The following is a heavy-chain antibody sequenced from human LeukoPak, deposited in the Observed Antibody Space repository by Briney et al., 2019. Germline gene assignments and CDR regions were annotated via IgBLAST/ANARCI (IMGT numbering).Heavy chain of an antibody. CDR2: INRGGDT. V-gene: IGHV4-34*01. CDR1: GGSFSGYY. Sequence: SETLSLTCAVYGGSFSGYYWGWIRQPPGKGLEWIGEINRGGDTNYNPFPKSRATISIDTSRNYFSLKLSSVTAADTAVYYCARGRGTGSYFHDWGQGTLVTVSS. J-gene: IGHJ4*03. D-gene: IGHD3/OR15-3a*01. CDR3: ARGRGTGSYFHD.